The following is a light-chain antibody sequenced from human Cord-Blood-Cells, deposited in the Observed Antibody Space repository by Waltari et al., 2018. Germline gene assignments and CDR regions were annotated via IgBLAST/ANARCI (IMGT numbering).Light chain of an antibody. Sequence: DIQMTQSPSSLSASVGDRVTITCRARQSISSYLNWYQQKPGKAPKLLIYAASSLQSGVPSRLSGSGSGTDFTLTISSLQPEDFATYYCQQSYSTLWTFGQGTKVEIK. CDR3: QQSYSTLWT. CDR1: QSISSY. CDR2: AAS. V-gene: IGKV1-39*01. J-gene: IGKJ1*01.